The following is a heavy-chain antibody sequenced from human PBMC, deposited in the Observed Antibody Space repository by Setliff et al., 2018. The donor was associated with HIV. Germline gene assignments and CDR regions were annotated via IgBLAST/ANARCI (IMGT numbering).Heavy chain of an antibody. CDR3: ARDGYKWNDNALEI. J-gene: IGHJ3*02. CDR2: ISAANGDT. CDR1: GYIFSSYG. D-gene: IGHD1-20*01. Sequence: ASVKVSCKASGYIFSSYGISWVRQAPGQGLEWMGWISAANGDTNFAQKFQGRVTMTTDTLTSTAYMELRSLRSDDTAVYYCARDGYKWNDNALEIWGLGTVVTVSS. V-gene: IGHV1-18*01.